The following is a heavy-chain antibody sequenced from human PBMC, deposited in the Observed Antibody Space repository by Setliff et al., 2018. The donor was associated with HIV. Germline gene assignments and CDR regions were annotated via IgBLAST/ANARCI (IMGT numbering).Heavy chain of an antibody. V-gene: IGHV4-4*09. D-gene: IGHD3-3*01. CDR2: IYTSGST. CDR3: ARVPFTTGFDY. Sequence: SETLSLTCTVSGGSISSYYWSWIRQPPGKGLEWIGYIYTSGSTNYNPSLKSRVTISVDTSNNQFSLRLSSVTAADTAVFYCARVPFTTGFDYWGQGILVTVSS. CDR1: GGSISSYY. J-gene: IGHJ4*02.